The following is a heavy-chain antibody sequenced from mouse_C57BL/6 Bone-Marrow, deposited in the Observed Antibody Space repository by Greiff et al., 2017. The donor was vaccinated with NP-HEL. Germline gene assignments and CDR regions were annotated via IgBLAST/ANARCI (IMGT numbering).Heavy chain of an antibody. D-gene: IGHD4-1*01. Sequence: EVKLEESGPGLVKPSQSLSLTCSVTGYSITSGYYWNWIRQFPGNKLEWMGYISYDGSNNYNPSLKNRISITRDTSKNQFFLKLNSVTTEDTATYYCARRRTGTRWYFDVWGTGTTVTVSS. CDR2: ISYDGSN. V-gene: IGHV3-6*01. J-gene: IGHJ1*03. CDR3: ARRRTGTRWYFDV. CDR1: GYSITSGYY.